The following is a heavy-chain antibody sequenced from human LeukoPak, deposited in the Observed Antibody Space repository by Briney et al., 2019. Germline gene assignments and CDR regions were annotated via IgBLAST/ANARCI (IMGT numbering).Heavy chain of an antibody. V-gene: IGHV4-38-2*01. CDR2: IYHSGST. CDR1: GYSISSGYY. D-gene: IGHD5-24*01. CDR3: ARSPERWLQLLIDY. Sequence: PSETLSLTCAVSGYSISSGYYWGWIRQPPGKGLEWIGSIYHSGSTYYNPSLKSRVTISVDPSKNQFSLKLSSVTAADTAVYYCARSPERWLQLLIDYWGQGTLVTVSS. J-gene: IGHJ4*02.